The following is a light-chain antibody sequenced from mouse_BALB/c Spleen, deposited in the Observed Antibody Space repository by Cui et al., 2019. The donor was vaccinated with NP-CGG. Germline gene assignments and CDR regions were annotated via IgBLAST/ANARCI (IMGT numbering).Light chain of an antibody. J-gene: IGLJ1*01. Sequence: FVTQKSALTTSPGETVTLTCRSSTGAVTTSNYANWVQEKPDHLFTGLIGGTNNRAPGVPARFSGSLIGDKAALTITGAQTEDEAIYFCALWYSNHWVFGGGTKLTVL. CDR2: GTN. CDR1: TGAVTTSNY. V-gene: IGLV1*01. CDR3: ALWYSNHWV.